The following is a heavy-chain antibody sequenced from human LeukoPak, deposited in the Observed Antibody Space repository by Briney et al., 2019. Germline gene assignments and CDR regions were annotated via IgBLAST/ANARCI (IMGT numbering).Heavy chain of an antibody. CDR2: ISNPDGNT. J-gene: IGHJ3*02. V-gene: IGHV3-23*01. CDR3: ARGSGIQLWLGAFDI. D-gene: IGHD5-18*01. Sequence: GGSLRLSCAASGFTLSSYAMSWVRQAPGKGLEWVSTISNPDGNTYYADSVKGRFTISRDNSKNTLYLQMNSLRAEDTAVYYCARGSGIQLWLGAFDIWGQGTMVTVSS. CDR1: GFTLSSYA.